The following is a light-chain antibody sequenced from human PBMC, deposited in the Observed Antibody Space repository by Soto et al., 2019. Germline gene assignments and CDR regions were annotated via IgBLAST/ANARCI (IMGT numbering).Light chain of an antibody. V-gene: IGLV2-14*01. J-gene: IGLJ3*02. CDR2: EVT. CDR1: SSDVGGYKY. Sequence: QSALTQPASVSGSPGQSITISCTGTSSDVGGYKYVSWYQHHPGKAPKLMIYEVTNRPSGVSNRFSGSKSGNTASLTISGLQAEDEADYYCSSYSISSTLVFGGGTQLTVL. CDR3: SSYSISSTLV.